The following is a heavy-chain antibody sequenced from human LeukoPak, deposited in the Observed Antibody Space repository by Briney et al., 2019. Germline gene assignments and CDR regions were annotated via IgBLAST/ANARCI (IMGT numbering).Heavy chain of an antibody. D-gene: IGHD3-16*02. CDR2: ISGSGGST. CDR3: EKDAPSYDYVWGSYRLNHDAFDI. CDR1: GFTFSSYA. J-gene: IGHJ3*02. V-gene: IGHV3-23*01. Sequence: GGSLRLSCAASGFTFSSYAMSWVRQAPGKGLEWVSAISGSGGSTYYADSVKGRFTISRDNSKNTLYLQMNSLRAEDTAVYYCEKDAPSYDYVWGSYRLNHDAFDIWGQGTMVTVSS.